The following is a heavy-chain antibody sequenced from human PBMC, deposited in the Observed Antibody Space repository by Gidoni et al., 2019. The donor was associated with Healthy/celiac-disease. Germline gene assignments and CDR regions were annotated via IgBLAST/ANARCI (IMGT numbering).Heavy chain of an antibody. CDR3: ARDHGERFVMVYEHSNCFDP. Sequence: QVQLVQSGAEGKKPGASVKVSCKASGYTFTSYGISWVRQAPGQGLEWMGWISAYSGNTSDAQKLQGRVTMTTDTSTSTAYMELRSLRSDDPAVYYCARDHGERFVMVYEHSNCFDPWGQGTLVTVSS. CDR1: GYTFTSYG. J-gene: IGHJ5*02. V-gene: IGHV1-18*01. CDR2: ISAYSGNT. D-gene: IGHD2-8*01.